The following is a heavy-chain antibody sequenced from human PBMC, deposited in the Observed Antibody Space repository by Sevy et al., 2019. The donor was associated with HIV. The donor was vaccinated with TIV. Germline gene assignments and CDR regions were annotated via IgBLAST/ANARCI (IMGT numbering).Heavy chain of an antibody. V-gene: IGHV3-48*01. Sequence: GGSLRLSCVGSGFTFSSYSMNWVRQAPGKGLEWLSYMNSITSTIYYADSVKGRFTISRDNAKNSVSLQMHSLRAEDTAVYYCARNGGYADYGMGVWGQGTTVTVSS. CDR1: GFTFSSYS. CDR2: MNSITSTI. CDR3: ARNGGYADYGMGV. J-gene: IGHJ6*02. D-gene: IGHD2-2*01.